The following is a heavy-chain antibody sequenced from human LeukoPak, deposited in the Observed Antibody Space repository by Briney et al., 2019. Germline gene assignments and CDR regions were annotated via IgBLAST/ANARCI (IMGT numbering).Heavy chain of an antibody. J-gene: IGHJ5*02. V-gene: IGHV3-7*01. CDR2: IKQDGSEK. Sequence: PGGSLRLSCAASGFTFSSYWMSWVRQAPGKGLEWVANIKQDGSEKYYVDSVKGRFTISRDNAKNSLYLQMNSLRAEDTAVYYCARWVTVRAHNWFDPWGQGTLVTVSS. CDR3: ARWVTVRAHNWFDP. CDR1: GFTFSSYW. D-gene: IGHD3-10*01.